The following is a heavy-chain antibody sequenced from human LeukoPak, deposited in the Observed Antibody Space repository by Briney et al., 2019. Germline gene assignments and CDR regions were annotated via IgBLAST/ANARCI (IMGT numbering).Heavy chain of an antibody. D-gene: IGHD2-15*01. J-gene: IGHJ3*02. V-gene: IGHV3-53*01. CDR1: GFTVSSNY. CDR3: AREPYCSGGSCYHAFDI. CDR2: IYSGGST. Sequence: GGSPRLSCAASGFTVSSNYMNWVRQAPGKGLEWVSVIYSGGSTNYADSVKGRFTISRGNSKNTVYLQMNSLRAEDTAVYYCAREPYCSGGSCYHAFDIWGQGTMVTVSS.